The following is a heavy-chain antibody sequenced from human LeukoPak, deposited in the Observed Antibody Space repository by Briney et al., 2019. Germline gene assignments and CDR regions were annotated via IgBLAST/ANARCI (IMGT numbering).Heavy chain of an antibody. CDR3: ARDGDTVLTRGYYYYMDV. V-gene: IGHV3-7*01. J-gene: IGHJ6*03. CDR2: IKHDGSEK. CDR1: GFTVSSYW. D-gene: IGHD4-23*01. Sequence: PGGSLRLSCAASGFTVSSYWMTWVRQAPGKGLEWVANIKHDGSEKYYVDSVKGRFTISRDNAKNSLYLQMNSLRAEDTALYYCARDGDTVLTRGYYYYMDVWGKGTTVTVSS.